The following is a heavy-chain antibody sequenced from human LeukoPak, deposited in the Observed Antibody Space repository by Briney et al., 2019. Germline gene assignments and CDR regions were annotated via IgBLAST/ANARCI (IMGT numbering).Heavy chain of an antibody. CDR3: ARLGNWIAVALDY. V-gene: IGHV4-34*01. Sequence: PSETLSLTCAVYGGSFSGYYWSWIRQPPGKGLEWIGEINHSGSTNYNPSLKSRVTISVDTSKNQFSLKLSSVTAADTAVYYCARLGNWIAVALDYWGQGTLVTVSS. D-gene: IGHD6-19*01. CDR2: INHSGST. CDR1: GGSFSGYY. J-gene: IGHJ4*02.